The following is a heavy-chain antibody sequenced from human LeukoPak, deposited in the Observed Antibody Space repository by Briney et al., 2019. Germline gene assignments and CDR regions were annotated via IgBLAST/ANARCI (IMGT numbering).Heavy chain of an antibody. CDR1: GYSFTSYW. V-gene: IGHV5-51*01. Sequence: GESLKISCKGSGYSFTSYWIGWVRQMPGKGLEWMGIIYPGDSDTRYSPSFQGQVTISADKSIGTAYLQWSSLKASDTAMYYCARPEYYYDSSGYYYWYAFDIWGQGTMVTVSS. D-gene: IGHD3-22*01. CDR3: ARPEYYYDSSGYYYWYAFDI. CDR2: IYPGDSDT. J-gene: IGHJ3*02.